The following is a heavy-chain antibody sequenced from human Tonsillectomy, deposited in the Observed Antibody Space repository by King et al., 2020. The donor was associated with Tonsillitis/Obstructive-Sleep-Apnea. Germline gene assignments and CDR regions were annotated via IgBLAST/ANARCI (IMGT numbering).Heavy chain of an antibody. CDR2: INWNGGST. CDR3: ARGHSSGGTTFDH. CDR1: GFTFDNHG. Sequence: VQLVESGGGVVRPGGSLRLSCAASGFTFDNHGMSWVRQAPGKGLEWVSGINWNGGSTRYADSVKGRFTISRDNAKNSLYLQMNSLRAEDTALYHCARGHSSGGTTFDHWGQGTLVTVSS. V-gene: IGHV3-20*01. J-gene: IGHJ4*02. D-gene: IGHD6-19*01.